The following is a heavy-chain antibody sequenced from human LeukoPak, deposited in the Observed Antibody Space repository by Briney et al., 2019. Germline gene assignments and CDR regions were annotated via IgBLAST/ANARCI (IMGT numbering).Heavy chain of an antibody. CDR3: ARRDSYSSGYYYFDY. CDR2: INYRGNT. CDR1: GGSFSGYY. V-gene: IGHV4-34*01. J-gene: IGHJ4*02. Sequence: SETLSLTCAVYGGSFSGYYWSWIRQPPGKGLDWIGIINYRGNTYYNPSLKSRVTISVDTSKNQFSLKLSSVTAADTAVYYCARRDSYSSGYYYFDYWGQGTLVTVSS. D-gene: IGHD3-22*01.